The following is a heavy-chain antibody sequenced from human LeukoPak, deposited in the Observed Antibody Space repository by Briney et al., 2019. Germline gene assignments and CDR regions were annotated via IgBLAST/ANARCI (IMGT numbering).Heavy chain of an antibody. Sequence: SETLSLTCAVSGGSISSSDWWSWVRQPPGKGLEWIGEIYHSGSTNYNPSLKSRVTISVDKSKNQFSLKLSSVTAADTAVYYCARDSISANGFDYWGQGTLVTVSS. CDR2: IYHSGST. CDR3: ARDSISANGFDY. V-gene: IGHV4-4*02. J-gene: IGHJ4*02. D-gene: IGHD4/OR15-4a*01. CDR1: GGSISSSDW.